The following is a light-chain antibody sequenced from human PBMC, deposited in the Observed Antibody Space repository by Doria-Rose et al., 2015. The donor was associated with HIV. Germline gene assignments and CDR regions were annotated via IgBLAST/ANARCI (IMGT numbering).Light chain of an antibody. CDR1: QSFSSTY. J-gene: IGKJ1*01. CDR2: DGA. Sequence: IVVTQSPGPLSLSPGEGATLSCRARQSFSSTYLAGYQQKPGQAPSLRIYDGATRATGIPDMFSASGSGTDVTLTSNRLEPEDLALYYCHQYGTSWTCGQGTKGEI. CDR3: HQYGTSWT. V-gene: IGKV3-20*01.